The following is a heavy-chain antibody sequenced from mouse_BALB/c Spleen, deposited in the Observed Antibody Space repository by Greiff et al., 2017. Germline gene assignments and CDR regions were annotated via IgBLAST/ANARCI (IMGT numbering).Heavy chain of an antibody. D-gene: IGHD1-1*01. Sequence: DVKLQESGAELVRPGALVKLSCKASGFNIKDYYMHWVKQRPEQGLEWIGWIDPENGNTIYDPKFQGKASITADTSSNTAYLQLSSLTSEDTAVYYCARSPGSRFAYWGQGTLVTVSA. J-gene: IGHJ3*01. CDR2: IDPENGNT. CDR3: ARSPGSRFAY. CDR1: GFNIKDYY. V-gene: IGHV14-1*02.